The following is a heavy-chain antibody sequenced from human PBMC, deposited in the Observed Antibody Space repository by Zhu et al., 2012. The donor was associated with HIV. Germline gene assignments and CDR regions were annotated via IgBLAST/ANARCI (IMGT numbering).Heavy chain of an antibody. V-gene: IGHV4-38-2*01. CDR2: MYYGGST. D-gene: IGHD6-19*01. CDR3: ARRFGSGWRFDY. Sequence: QVQLQESGPGLVQPSETLSLTCAVSGYSISNAHYWGWIRQPPGKGLEWIGSMYYGGSTYYNPSLRSRVTISMDTSKNQFSLNLNSVTAADTAVYFCARRFGSGWRFDYWGQGILVTVSS. J-gene: IGHJ4*02. CDR1: GYSISNAHY.